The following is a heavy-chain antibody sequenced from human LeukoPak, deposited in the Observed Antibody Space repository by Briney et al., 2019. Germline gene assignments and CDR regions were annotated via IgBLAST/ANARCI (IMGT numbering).Heavy chain of an antibody. J-gene: IGHJ4*02. CDR3: ARDLGDIVVVPAVQIDY. CDR2: ISYDGSNK. CDR1: GFTFSSYA. Sequence: GGSLRLSCAASGFTFSSYAMHWVRQAPGKGLEWVAVISYDGSNKYYADSVKGRFTISRDNSKNTLYLQMNSLRAEDTAVYYCARDLGDIVVVPAVQIDYWGQGTVGTVSS. D-gene: IGHD2-2*01. V-gene: IGHV3-30*04.